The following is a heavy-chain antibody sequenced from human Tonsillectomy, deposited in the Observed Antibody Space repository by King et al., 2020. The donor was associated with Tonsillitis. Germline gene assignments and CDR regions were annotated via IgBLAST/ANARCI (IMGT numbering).Heavy chain of an antibody. Sequence: EVQLVESGAEVKKPGESLKISCKGSGNSFTSHWIAWVRQMPGKGLESMGTIYPRDSDTRYSPSFQGQVTISADKSISTAYLQWSSLKASDTAMYYCARVSASDWNFDYWGQGTLVIVSS. V-gene: IGHV5-51*01. CDR3: ARVSASDWNFDY. D-gene: IGHD6-19*01. CDR1: GNSFTSHW. J-gene: IGHJ4*02. CDR2: IYPRDSDT.